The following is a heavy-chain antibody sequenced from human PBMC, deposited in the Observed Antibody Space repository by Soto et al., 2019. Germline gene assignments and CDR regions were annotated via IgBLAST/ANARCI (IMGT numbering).Heavy chain of an antibody. CDR3: TRDASRDSSARGWFDP. D-gene: IGHD6-13*01. CDR2: ISSTSASI. V-gene: IGHV3-21*01. J-gene: IGHJ5*02. CDR1: GFTFRSFT. Sequence: GGSLRLSCAASGFTFRSFTMNWVRQAPGKGLEWVSTISSTSASIYYTDALRGRFTIARDNAKNSLHLQMNSLRAEDAAVYYCTRDASRDSSARGWFDPWGPGTLVTVSS.